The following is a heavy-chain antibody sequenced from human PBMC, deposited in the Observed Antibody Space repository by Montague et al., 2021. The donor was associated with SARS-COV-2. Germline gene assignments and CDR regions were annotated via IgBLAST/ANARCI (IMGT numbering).Heavy chain of an antibody. J-gene: IGHJ5*02. CDR3: TRGWAVGP. Sequence: SETLSLTCSVSGGFTASHHWNWIRLSPGHRQEWNGFVYFNGDTKYNPSLQSRVPISIYTSDNQISLWLNSVTAADTADYFCTRGWAVGPWGQGRLVTVSS. V-gene: IGHV4-59*08. D-gene: IGHD6-19*01. CDR2: VYFNGDT. CDR1: GGFTASHH.